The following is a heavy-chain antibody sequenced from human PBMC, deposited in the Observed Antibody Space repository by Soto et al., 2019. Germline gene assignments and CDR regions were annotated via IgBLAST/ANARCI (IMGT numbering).Heavy chain of an antibody. CDR3: ARDNGRGPYSGYDMGGYFDD. Sequence: QVQLVESGGGVVQPGRSLRLSCAASGFTFSSYGMHWVRQAPGKGLEWVAVIWYDGSNKYYADSVKGRFTISRDNSKNTLYLQMNSLRAEDTAVYYCARDNGRGPYSGYDMGGYFDDWGQGTLVTVSS. J-gene: IGHJ4*02. CDR1: GFTFSSYG. V-gene: IGHV3-33*01. CDR2: IWYDGSNK. D-gene: IGHD5-12*01.